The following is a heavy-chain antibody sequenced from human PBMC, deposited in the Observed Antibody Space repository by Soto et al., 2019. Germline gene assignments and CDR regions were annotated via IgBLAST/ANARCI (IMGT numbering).Heavy chain of an antibody. D-gene: IGHD3-3*01. CDR3: ARVSLSVFGVVIPGVDY. J-gene: IGHJ4*02. Sequence: ASVKVSCKASGYTFTSYGISWVRQAPGQGLEWMGWISAYNGNTNYAQKLQGRVTMTTDTSTSTAYMELRSLRSDDTAVYYCARVSLSVFGVVIPGVDYWGQGTMVTVYS. CDR1: GYTFTSYG. CDR2: ISAYNGNT. V-gene: IGHV1-18*04.